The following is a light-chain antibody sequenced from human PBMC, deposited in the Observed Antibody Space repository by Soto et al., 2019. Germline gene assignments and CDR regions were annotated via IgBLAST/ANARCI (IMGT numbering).Light chain of an antibody. J-gene: IGKJ4*01. CDR3: QQYDSSPLT. CDR1: QSVSSSY. CDR2: GAS. V-gene: IGKV3-20*01. Sequence: EIVLTQSPGTLSLSPGERATLSCRASQSVSSSYLAWYQQKPGQAPRLLIYGASSRATGIPARFSGSGSGTDFTLTISRLQPEDFALYYCQQYDSSPLTFGGGTKVEIK.